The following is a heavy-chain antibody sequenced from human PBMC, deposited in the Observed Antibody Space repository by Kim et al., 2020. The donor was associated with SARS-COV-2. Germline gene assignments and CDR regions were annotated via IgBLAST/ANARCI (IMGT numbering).Heavy chain of an antibody. CDR3: ARDGGLMVVAASCDFDY. Sequence: GGSLRLSCAASGFTFSSYAMHWVRQAPGKGLEWVAVISYDGSNKYYVDSVKGRFTISRDNSKNTLYLQMNSLRAEDTAVYYCARDGGLMVVAASCDFDYWGQGTLVTVSS. CDR2: ISYDGSNK. J-gene: IGHJ4*02. V-gene: IGHV3-30*04. CDR1: GFTFSSYA. D-gene: IGHD2-15*01.